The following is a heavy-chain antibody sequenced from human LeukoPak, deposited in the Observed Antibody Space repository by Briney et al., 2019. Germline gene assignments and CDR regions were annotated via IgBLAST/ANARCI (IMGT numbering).Heavy chain of an antibody. D-gene: IGHD7-27*01. J-gene: IGHJ4*02. CDR1: GGSISSSSYY. V-gene: IGHV4-39*07. CDR2: IYYSGCT. CDR3: ARDNWGSLDY. Sequence: KASETLSLTCTVSGGSISSSSYYWGWIRQPPGKGLEWIGSIYYSGCTNCNPSLKSRVTISVDTSKNQFSLKLTSVTAADTAVYYCARDNWGSLDYWGQGILVTVSS.